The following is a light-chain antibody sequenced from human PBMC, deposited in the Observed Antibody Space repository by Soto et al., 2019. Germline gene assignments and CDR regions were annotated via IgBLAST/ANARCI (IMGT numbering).Light chain of an antibody. CDR3: QQYYSYWP. CDR1: QGISSY. Sequence: AIRMTQSPSSLSASTGDRVTITCRASQGISSYLAWYQQKPGKAPKLLIYAASTLQSGVPSRFIGSGSGTDFTLTTGCLQSEEFATYYWQQYYSYWPFGQGTKVDIK. CDR2: AAS. V-gene: IGKV1-8*01. J-gene: IGKJ1*01.